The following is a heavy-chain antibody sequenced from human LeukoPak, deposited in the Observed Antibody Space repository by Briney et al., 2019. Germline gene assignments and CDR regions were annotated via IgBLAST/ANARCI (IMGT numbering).Heavy chain of an antibody. V-gene: IGHV3-21*01. J-gene: IGHJ4*02. Sequence: NPGGSLRLSCAASGFTFSSYSMNWVRQAPGKGLEWVSSISSSSSYIYYADSVKGRFTISRDNAKNSLYLQMNSLRAEDTAVYYCARSPGYAGYFDYWGQGTLVTVSS. CDR1: GFTFSSYS. CDR3: ARSPGYAGYFDY. CDR2: ISSSSSYI. D-gene: IGHD5-12*01.